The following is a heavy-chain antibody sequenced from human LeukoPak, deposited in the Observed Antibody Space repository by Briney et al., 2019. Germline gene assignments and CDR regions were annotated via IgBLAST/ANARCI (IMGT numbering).Heavy chain of an antibody. CDR1: GGSFSGYY. Sequence: SETLSLTCAVYGGSFSGYYWSWIRQPPGKGLEWIGEINHSGSTNYNPSLKSQVTISVDTSKNQFSLKLSSVTAADTAVYYCARQVEAHYFDYWGQGTLVTVSS. J-gene: IGHJ4*02. V-gene: IGHV4-34*01. CDR2: INHSGST. CDR3: ARQVEAHYFDY. D-gene: IGHD5-24*01.